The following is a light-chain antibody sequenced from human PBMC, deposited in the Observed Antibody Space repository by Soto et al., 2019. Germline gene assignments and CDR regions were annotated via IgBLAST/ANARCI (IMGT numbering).Light chain of an antibody. CDR2: GVS. J-gene: IGKJ1*01. CDR1: QSVSSNY. Sequence: EIVLTQSPATLSLSPGERASISCRASQSVSSNYFAWFQQRPGQAPRLLIYGVSTRATGTPDRFSASGSATEFTLNINRLEPEDFAVYYCYQYGASPWTFGQGTKVDIK. V-gene: IGKV3-20*01. CDR3: YQYGASPWT.